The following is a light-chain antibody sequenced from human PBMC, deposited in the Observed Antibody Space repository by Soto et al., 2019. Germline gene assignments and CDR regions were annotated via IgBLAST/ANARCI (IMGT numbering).Light chain of an antibody. CDR2: KAS. CDR3: QQYNGLPYN. V-gene: IGKV1-5*03. J-gene: IGKJ2*01. CDR1: QSISSW. Sequence: DIQMTQSPSTLSASVGDRVTITCRASQSISSWLAWYQQIPGKAPKLLIYKASSLESGVPSRFSGTGSGTEFTLTISSLQPDDFATYYCQQYNGLPYNFGQGTKLEIK.